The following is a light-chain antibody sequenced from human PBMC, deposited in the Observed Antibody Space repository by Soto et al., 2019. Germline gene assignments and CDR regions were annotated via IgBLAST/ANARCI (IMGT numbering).Light chain of an antibody. CDR3: QQSYKMPS. J-gene: IGKJ5*01. Sequence: EIPLTQSPSSLAASVGDTLTLTCRASRNISIYLNWYQHKPGKGPTLLIHATSNLQIGVMSRFSGSGSGTEFTLTISSLEPEDFGTYYCQQSYKMPSFGQGTRLEI. CDR1: RNISIY. CDR2: ATS. V-gene: IGKV1-39*01.